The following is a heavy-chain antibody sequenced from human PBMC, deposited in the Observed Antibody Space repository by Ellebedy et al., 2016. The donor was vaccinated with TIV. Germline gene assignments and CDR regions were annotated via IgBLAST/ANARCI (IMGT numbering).Heavy chain of an antibody. V-gene: IGHV3-73*01. Sequence: GGSLRLXXAASGFTFSGSGMHWVRQASGKGLEWVGRIRSKANNYATTYAASVEGRFTISRDDSKNTAYLQMNSLETEDTAVYYCTRQGDDFWTGYHDYWGRGTLVTVSS. J-gene: IGHJ4*02. CDR1: GFTFSGSG. CDR2: IRSKANNYAT. D-gene: IGHD3/OR15-3a*01. CDR3: TRQGDDFWTGYHDY.